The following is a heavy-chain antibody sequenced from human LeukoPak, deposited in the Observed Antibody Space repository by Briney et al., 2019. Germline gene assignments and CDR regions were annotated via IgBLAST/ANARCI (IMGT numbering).Heavy chain of an antibody. V-gene: IGHV3-48*02. CDR2: ISSSSDRI. CDR3: ARVPRGADNWFDP. D-gene: IGHD3-10*01. Sequence: GGSLRLSCAASGFTFSDSWMTWVRQAPGKGLEWLSYISSSSDRILYADSVKGRFTISRDNAKNSLYPQMTSLRDEDTAVYYCARVPRGADNWFDPWGQGTLVTVSS. CDR1: GFTFSDSW. J-gene: IGHJ5*02.